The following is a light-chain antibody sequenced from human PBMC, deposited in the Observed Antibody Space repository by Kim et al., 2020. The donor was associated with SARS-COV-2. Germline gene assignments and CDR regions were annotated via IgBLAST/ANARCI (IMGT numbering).Light chain of an antibody. CDR1: SSDVGGYNY. V-gene: IGLV2-14*04. J-gene: IGLJ3*02. Sequence: GQSITISCTRTSSDVGGYNYVSWYQQHPGKAPKLMIYDVSKRPSGVSPRFSGSKSGNTASLTISGLPAEDEADYYCNSYTSSNTWVFGGGTQLTVL. CDR2: DVS. CDR3: NSYTSSNTWV.